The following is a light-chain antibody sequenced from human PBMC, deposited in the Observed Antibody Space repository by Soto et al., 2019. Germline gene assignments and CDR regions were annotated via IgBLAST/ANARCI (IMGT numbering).Light chain of an antibody. V-gene: IGLV2-14*03. J-gene: IGLJ1*01. CDR3: SSYTSTSTYV. CDR2: DVS. CDR1: SSDIGNYNY. Sequence: LTQPDSVSGSPGQSVAISCTAASSDIGNYNYVSWYQQRPGKVPKLIIHDVSDRPSGVSDRFSGSKSGNTASLTISGLQAEDEADYYCSSYTSTSTYVFGTGTKLTVL.